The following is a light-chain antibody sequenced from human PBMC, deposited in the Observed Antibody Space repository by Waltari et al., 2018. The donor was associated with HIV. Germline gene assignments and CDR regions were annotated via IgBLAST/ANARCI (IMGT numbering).Light chain of an antibody. V-gene: IGLV3-9*01. CDR1: DLGSKN. CDR3: QVWDSSTGV. J-gene: IGLJ3*02. Sequence: SYDLTQPLSVSVALGQTARITCGGNDLGSKNVHWYHQRPGQPPLLVIYRDTSRPSGIPERFSGSNSGNAAILTVTRVQAEDEGDYYCQVWDSSTGVFGGGTNLTVL. CDR2: RDT.